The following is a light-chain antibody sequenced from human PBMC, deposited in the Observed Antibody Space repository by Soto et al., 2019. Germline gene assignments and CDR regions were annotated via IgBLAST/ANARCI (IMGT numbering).Light chain of an antibody. V-gene: IGKV3-20*01. J-gene: IGKJ3*01. Sequence: LTQSPGTLSLSPGETATLYCRASQTMTTSLAWYQQKPGQAPRLLIYAASSRATGIPDRFSGSGSGTDFTLTISGLEPEDVAVYYCQQYGSTFTFGPGTKVAIK. CDR3: QQYGSTFT. CDR2: AAS. CDR1: QTMTTS.